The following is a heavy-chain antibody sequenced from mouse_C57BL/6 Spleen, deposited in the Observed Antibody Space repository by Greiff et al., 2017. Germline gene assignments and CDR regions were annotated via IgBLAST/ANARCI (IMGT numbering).Heavy chain of an antibody. CDR2: IDPEDGVT. CDR1: GFNIKDYY. D-gene: IGHD1-1*01. CDR3: ARNYCGSSYVWYCDD. J-gene: IGHJ1*03. V-gene: IGHV14-2*01. Sequence: VQLQQSGAELVKPGASVKLSCTASGFNIKDYYMHWVKQRTEQGLEWIGRIDPEDGVTQYAPKFQGKATITADTSSHTAYLQLSNLTSEDTTVYDCARNYCGSSYVWYCDDWGTGTTVTVSS.